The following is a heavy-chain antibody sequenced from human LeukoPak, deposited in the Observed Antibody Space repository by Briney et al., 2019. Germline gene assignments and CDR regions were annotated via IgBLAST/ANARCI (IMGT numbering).Heavy chain of an antibody. CDR2: ISAYNGNT. CDR1: GYTFTSYG. V-gene: IGHV1-18*01. Sequence: ASVKVSCKASGYTFTSYGISWVRQAPGQGLEWMGWISAYNGNTNYAQKLQGRVTMTTDTSTSTAYMELRSLRSDDTAVYYCARGPGIAAAGTRGYFQHWGQGTLVTVSS. J-gene: IGHJ1*01. CDR3: ARGPGIAAAGTRGYFQH. D-gene: IGHD6-13*01.